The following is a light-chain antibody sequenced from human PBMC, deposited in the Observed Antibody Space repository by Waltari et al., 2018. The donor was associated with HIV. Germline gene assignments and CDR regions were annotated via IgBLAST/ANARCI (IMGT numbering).Light chain of an antibody. CDR1: QSIASY. Sequence: DIPLTQSPSSLSASVGDRVTITCRASQSIASYLNWYQQKPGKAPKLLIYSTSSLKSGVPSRFTGSGSGTDFTLTISSLQPEDFATYYCQQSSSTPRTFGQGTKLEIK. V-gene: IGKV1-39*01. CDR3: QQSSSTPRT. J-gene: IGKJ2*01. CDR2: STS.